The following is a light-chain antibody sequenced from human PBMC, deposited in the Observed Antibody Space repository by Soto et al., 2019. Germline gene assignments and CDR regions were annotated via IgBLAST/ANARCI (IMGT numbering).Light chain of an antibody. CDR3: AAWDDSLNAL. J-gene: IGLJ1*01. CDR2: EVS. CDR1: SSDVGGCNY. Sequence: QSVLTQPASVSGSPGQSITISCTGTSSDVGGCNYVSWYQQHPGKAPKLMIYEVSNRPSGVSNRFSGSKSGNTASLTISGLQAEDEGDYYCAAWDDSLNALFGTGTKVTVL. V-gene: IGLV2-14*01.